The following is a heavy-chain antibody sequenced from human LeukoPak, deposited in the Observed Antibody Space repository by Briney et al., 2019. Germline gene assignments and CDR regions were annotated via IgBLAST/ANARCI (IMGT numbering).Heavy chain of an antibody. CDR1: GYTFTSYL. Sequence: ASVKVSCKASGYTFTSYLISWVRQAPGQGLEWMGVINPSGGSTAYAQQFQGRVTMTRDTSTSTVYMELSSLRSEDTAVYYCARHSLIGTTPFDYWGQGTLVTVSS. V-gene: IGHV1-46*01. D-gene: IGHD1-20*01. CDR2: INPSGGST. CDR3: ARHSLIGTTPFDY. J-gene: IGHJ4*02.